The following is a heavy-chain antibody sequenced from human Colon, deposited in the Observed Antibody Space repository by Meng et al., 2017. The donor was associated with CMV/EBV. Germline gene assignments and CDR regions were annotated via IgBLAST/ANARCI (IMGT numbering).Heavy chain of an antibody. CDR3: ARQTSSSSYDH. Sequence: GGSLKISCTTSGFAFDTFGMNWVRQAPGKGLEWVASISYGGTYIYYSDSVQGRFSISRDNPKNSMFLQMNSLRPEDTAIYYCARQTSSSSYDHWGQGTLVTVSS. CDR1: GFAFDTFG. J-gene: IGHJ5*02. D-gene: IGHD2-2*01. V-gene: IGHV3-21*01. CDR2: ISYGGTYI.